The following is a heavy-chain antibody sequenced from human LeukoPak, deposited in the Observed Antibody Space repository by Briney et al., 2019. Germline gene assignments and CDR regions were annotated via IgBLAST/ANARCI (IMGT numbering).Heavy chain of an antibody. V-gene: IGHV4-4*09. CDR2: IYTSGST. Sequence: SETLSLTCTVSGGSISSYYWSWIRQPPGKGLEWIGYIYTSGSTNYNPSLESRVTISVDTSKNQFSLKLSSVTAADTAVYYCARRGYNWNYDAFDIWGQGTMVTVSS. CDR1: GGSISSYY. CDR3: ARRGYNWNYDAFDI. D-gene: IGHD1-7*01. J-gene: IGHJ3*02.